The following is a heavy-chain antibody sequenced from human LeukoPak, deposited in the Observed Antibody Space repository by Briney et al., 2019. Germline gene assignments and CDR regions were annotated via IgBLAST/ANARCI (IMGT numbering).Heavy chain of an antibody. CDR2: IYYSGST. V-gene: IGHV4-59*08. D-gene: IGHD3-10*01. J-gene: IGHJ5*02. Sequence: SETLSLTCSVSGGSISSYYWSWIRQPPGKGLEWIGYIYYSGSTNYNPSLKSRVTISEDTSKNQFSLKLRSVTAADTAVCYCARGPRFGELLWHWFDPWGQGTLVTVSS. CDR1: GGSISSYY. CDR3: ARGPRFGELLWHWFDP.